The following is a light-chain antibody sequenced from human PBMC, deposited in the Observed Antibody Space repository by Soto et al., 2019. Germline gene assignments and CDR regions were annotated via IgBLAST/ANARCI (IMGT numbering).Light chain of an antibody. J-gene: IGLJ1*01. V-gene: IGLV2-14*01. CDR2: EVS. CDR3: SSYTTGSTLYV. Sequence: QSVLTQPASVSGSPGQSNTISCTGSSNDIGAYKYVSWYQQYPGKAPKLIIFEVSNRPSGVSNRFSGSKSGNTASLTIAGLQAEDEADYHCSSYTTGSTLYVFGGGTKVTVL. CDR1: SNDIGAYKY.